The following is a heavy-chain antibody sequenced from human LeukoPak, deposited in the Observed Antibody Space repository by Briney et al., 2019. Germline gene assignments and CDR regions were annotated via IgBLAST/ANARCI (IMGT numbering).Heavy chain of an antibody. D-gene: IGHD6-13*01. V-gene: IGHV3-48*01. CDR3: AKVPVPVIGAAGPFDY. Sequence: GGSLRLSCEVSGFTFSDYSMNWLRQAPGKGLEWVSYISSSSNTIYYADSVKGRFTISRDNSKNTLYLQMNSLRAEDTAVYYCAKVPVPVIGAAGPFDYWGQGTLVTVSS. J-gene: IGHJ4*02. CDR2: ISSSSNTI. CDR1: GFTFSDYS.